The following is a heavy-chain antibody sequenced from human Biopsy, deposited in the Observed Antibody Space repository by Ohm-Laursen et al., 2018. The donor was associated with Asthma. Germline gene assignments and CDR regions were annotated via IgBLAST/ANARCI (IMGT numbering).Heavy chain of an antibody. J-gene: IGHJ4*02. V-gene: IGHV1-69*01. CDR3: ARKAGSCISRTCYSLDF. CDR2: INSVFGTT. CDR1: GGTFNTYV. D-gene: IGHD2-2*01. Sequence: SSVKVSCKSLGGTFNTYVIGWVRQAPGQGLEWMGGINSVFGTTTYPQKFQDRVTITADDSTNTVYMELSGLRSEDTAVYYCARKAGSCISRTCYSLDFWGQGTLVTVSS.